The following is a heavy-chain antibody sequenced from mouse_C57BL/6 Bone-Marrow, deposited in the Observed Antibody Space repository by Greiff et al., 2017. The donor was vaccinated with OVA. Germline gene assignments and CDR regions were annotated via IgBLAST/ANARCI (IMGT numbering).Heavy chain of an antibody. CDR3: ARDYYGSLFAY. D-gene: IGHD1-1*01. CDR1: GFNITDDY. CDR2: IDPADGDT. J-gene: IGHJ3*01. Sequence: VQLQQSGAELVRPGASVKLSCTASGFNITDDYMHWVKQRPKQGLEWIGYIDPADGDTHYNQKFQDKATLTVDKSSSTAYMQLSSLTSEDSAVYSCARDYYGSLFAYWGQGTLVTVSA. V-gene: IGHV1-52*01.